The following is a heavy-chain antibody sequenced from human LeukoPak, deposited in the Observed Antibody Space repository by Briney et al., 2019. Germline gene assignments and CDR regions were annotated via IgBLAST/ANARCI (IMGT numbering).Heavy chain of an antibody. CDR2: ISGGSEST. J-gene: IGHJ5*02. CDR3: AKGWTAVGS. V-gene: IGHV3-23*01. D-gene: IGHD1-26*01. Sequence: GGSLRLSCVASGFTFSIYAMTWVRQAPGKGLEWVSGISGGSESTYYADSVKARFTISRDNSKNTLYMEMNNLRGADTAVYYCAKGWTAVGSWGQGTRVTVSS. CDR1: GFTFSIYA.